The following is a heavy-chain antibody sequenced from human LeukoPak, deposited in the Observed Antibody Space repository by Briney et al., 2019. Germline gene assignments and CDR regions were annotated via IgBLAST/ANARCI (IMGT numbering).Heavy chain of an antibody. V-gene: IGHV1-69*04. J-gene: IGHJ4*02. CDR2: IIPILGTA. Sequence: GTSVKVSCKASGVTLSSKVISWVRQAPGQGLEWMGRIIPILGTAEYAQKFQGRVTITADKSTNTAYMELRSLRSEDTAVYYCAMSGGSTWYASMDYWGQGTLITVSS. D-gene: IGHD6-13*01. CDR3: AMSGGSTWYASMDY. CDR1: GVTLSSKV.